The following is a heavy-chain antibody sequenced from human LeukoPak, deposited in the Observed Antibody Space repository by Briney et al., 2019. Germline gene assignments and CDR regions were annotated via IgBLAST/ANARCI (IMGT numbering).Heavy chain of an antibody. V-gene: IGHV5-51*01. J-gene: IGHJ5*02. CDR1: GYSFTSYW. CDR2: IYPGDSDT. CDR3: ARLYLTIAAAGPDDENWFDP. D-gene: IGHD6-13*01. Sequence: GESLKISCKGSGYSFTSYWIGWVRQMPGKGLEWMGIIYPGDSDTRYSPSFQGQVTISADKSISTAYLQWSSLKASDTAMYYCARLYLTIAAAGPDDENWFDPWGQGTLVTVSS.